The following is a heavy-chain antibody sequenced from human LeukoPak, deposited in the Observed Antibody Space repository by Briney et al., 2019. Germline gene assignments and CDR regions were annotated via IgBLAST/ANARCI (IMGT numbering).Heavy chain of an antibody. CDR1: GGSISNSTYY. J-gene: IGHJ3*02. CDR3: ARQKWRYYYDSSSKSLDAFDI. D-gene: IGHD3-22*01. Sequence: PSETLSLTCTVSGGSISNSTYYWSWIRQPAGKGLEWIGRIYTSGSTNYNPSLKSRVTISVDTSKNQFSLKLSSVTAADTAVYYCARQKWRYYYDSSSKSLDAFDIWGQGTMVTVSS. V-gene: IGHV4-61*02. CDR2: IYTSGST.